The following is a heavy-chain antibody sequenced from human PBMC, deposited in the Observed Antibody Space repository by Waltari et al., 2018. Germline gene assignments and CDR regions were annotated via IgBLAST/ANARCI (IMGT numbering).Heavy chain of an antibody. CDR2: IYYSGST. J-gene: IGHJ4*02. CDR3: ARGPFTMVRGVANYYFDY. D-gene: IGHD3-10*01. CDR1: GGSISSYY. V-gene: IGHV4-59*01. Sequence: QVQLQESGPGLVKPSETLSLTCTVSGGSISSYYWSWIRQPPGKGLEWIGYIYYSGSTNHSPSLKSRVTIAVETSKNQFSLKLSSVTAADTAVYYCARGPFTMVRGVANYYFDYWGQGTLVTVSS.